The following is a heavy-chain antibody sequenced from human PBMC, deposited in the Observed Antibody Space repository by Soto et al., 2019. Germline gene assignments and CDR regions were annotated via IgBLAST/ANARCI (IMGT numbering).Heavy chain of an antibody. CDR3: ARCEWSGFSSMDV. V-gene: IGHV1-3*01. CDR1: GYTFTSYA. J-gene: IGHJ6*03. Sequence: GASVKVSCKASGYTFTSYAMHWVRQAPGQRLEWMGWINAGNGNTKYSQKFQGRVTITKDTSASTAYMELSSLRSEDTAVYYRARCEWSGFSSMDVWGKGTTVTVSS. D-gene: IGHD3-3*01. CDR2: INAGNGNT.